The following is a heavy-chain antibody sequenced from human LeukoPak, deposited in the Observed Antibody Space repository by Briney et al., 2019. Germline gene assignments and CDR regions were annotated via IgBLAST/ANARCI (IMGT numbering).Heavy chain of an antibody. CDR2: ISGSGGST. D-gene: IGHD1-26*01. J-gene: IGHJ5*02. V-gene: IGHV3-23*01. Sequence: PGGSLRLSCAASGFTFSSYGMSWVRQAPGKGLEWVSAISGSGGSTYYADSVKGRFTISRDNSKNSLYLQMNSLRAEDTAVYYCARAASPIVGMKGTLWWFDPWGQGTLVTVSS. CDR3: ARAASPIVGMKGTLWWFDP. CDR1: GFTFSSYG.